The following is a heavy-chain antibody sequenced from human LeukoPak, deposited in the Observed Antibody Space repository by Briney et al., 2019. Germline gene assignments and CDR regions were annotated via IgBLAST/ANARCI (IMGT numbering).Heavy chain of an antibody. D-gene: IGHD6-13*01. CDR1: GFTFRSFA. Sequence: PGGSLRLSCAASGFTFRSFAMSWVRQAPGKGLECVSGISDSGGNTYYADSVKGRFTISRDNSKNTLYVQMNSLRAEDTAVYYCSGGTYSSSYKGYWGQGTLVTVFS. V-gene: IGHV3-23*01. J-gene: IGHJ4*02. CDR3: SGGTYSSSYKGY. CDR2: ISDSGGNT.